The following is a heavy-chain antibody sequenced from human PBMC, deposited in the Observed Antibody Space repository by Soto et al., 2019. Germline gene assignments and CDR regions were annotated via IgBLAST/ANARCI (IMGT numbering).Heavy chain of an antibody. CDR3: TRDVGEPFYNDDMDV. Sequence: QVQLEQSGAEVKKPGSSVKVSCKPSGGNFGIYAITWVRQAPGQGLRWVGGIIPTVGTTHYAQKFEGRVSITADESTGKVYMELSRMTSEDTAIYYCTRDVGEPFYNDDMDVWGQGTTVTVSS. J-gene: IGHJ6*02. V-gene: IGHV1-69*01. CDR2: IIPTVGTT. D-gene: IGHD2-15*01. CDR1: GGNFGIYA.